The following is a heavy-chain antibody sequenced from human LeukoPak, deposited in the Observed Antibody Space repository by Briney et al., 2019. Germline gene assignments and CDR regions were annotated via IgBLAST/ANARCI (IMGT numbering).Heavy chain of an antibody. CDR1: GFTFSSYA. CDR2: ISYDGSNE. D-gene: IGHD6-6*01. Sequence: GGSLRLSCAASGFTFSSYAMHWVRQAPGTGLEWVTTISYDGSNEYYADSVKGRFTISRDNPKNTLYLQMNSLRAEDTAIYYCAKDSSSSNYYYGLDVWGQGTTVTVSS. J-gene: IGHJ6*02. CDR3: AKDSSSSNYYYGLDV. V-gene: IGHV3-30*18.